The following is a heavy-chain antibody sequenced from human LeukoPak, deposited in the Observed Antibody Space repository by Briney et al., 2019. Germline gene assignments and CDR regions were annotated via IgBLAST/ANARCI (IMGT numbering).Heavy chain of an antibody. CDR1: GGSISSSSYY. CDR2: IYYSGST. Sequence: PSETLSLTCTVSGGSISSSSYYWGWIRQPSGKGLEWIGSIYYSGSTYYNPSLKSRVTISVGTSKNQFSLKLSSVTAADTAVYYCARDFENAAVAPSWFDPWGQGTLVTVSS. CDR3: ARDFENAAVAPSWFDP. V-gene: IGHV4-39*07. J-gene: IGHJ5*02. D-gene: IGHD6-19*01.